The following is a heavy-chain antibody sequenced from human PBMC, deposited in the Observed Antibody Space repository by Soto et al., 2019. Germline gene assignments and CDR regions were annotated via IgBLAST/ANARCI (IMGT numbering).Heavy chain of an antibody. CDR1: GGSISSSSYY. Sequence: SETLSLTCTVSGGSISSSSYYWGWIRQPPGKGLEWIGSIYYSGSTYYNPSLKSRVTISIDTSKNQFSLKLSSVTAADTAVYYCASTGVVVVAATSEYNWFDPWGQGTLVTVSS. CDR3: ASTGVVVVAATSEYNWFDP. CDR2: IYYSGST. V-gene: IGHV4-39*01. J-gene: IGHJ5*02. D-gene: IGHD2-15*01.